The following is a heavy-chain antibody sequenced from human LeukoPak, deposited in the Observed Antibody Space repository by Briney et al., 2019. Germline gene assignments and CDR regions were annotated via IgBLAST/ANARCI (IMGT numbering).Heavy chain of an antibody. CDR2: IYSDGSRT. Sequence: GGSLRLSCAASGFTFSSYWMHWVRQGPGKGLVWVSRIYSDGSRTTYADSVKGRFTISVDNAKNTLYLEMNSLRAEDTAVYYCARSGRGGAFDIWGHGTMVTVSS. V-gene: IGHV3-74*01. D-gene: IGHD1-26*01. CDR1: GFTFSSYW. CDR3: ARSGRGGAFDI. J-gene: IGHJ3*02.